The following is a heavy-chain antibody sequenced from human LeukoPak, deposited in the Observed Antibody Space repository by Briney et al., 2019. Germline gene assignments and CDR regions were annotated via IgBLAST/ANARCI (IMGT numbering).Heavy chain of an antibody. CDR2: ISGSGGST. D-gene: IGHD3-22*01. V-gene: IGHV3-23*01. CDR3: AKVPHYYDSSGYNDY. CDR1: GFTFSSYA. J-gene: IGHJ4*02. Sequence: PGGSLRLSCAASGFTFSSYAMSWVRQAPGKGLEWVSAISGSGGSTYYADSVKGRFTISRDNSKDTLYLQVNSLRAEDTAVYYCAKVPHYYDSSGYNDYWGQGTLVTVSS.